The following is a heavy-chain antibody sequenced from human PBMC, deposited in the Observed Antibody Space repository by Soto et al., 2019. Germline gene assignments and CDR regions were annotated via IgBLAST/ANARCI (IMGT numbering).Heavy chain of an antibody. D-gene: IGHD3-3*01. Sequence: QVQLVESGGGVVQPGRSLRLSCAASGFTFSSYGMHWVRQAPGKGLEWVAVIYDGSNKYYADSVKGRFTISRDNSKNPVDLQMISLIAADTAVYYCAKEVWSGPMDVWGQGTTVTVSS. CDR1: GFTFSSYG. V-gene: IGHV3-30*18. J-gene: IGHJ6*02. CDR3: AKEVWSGPMDV. CDR2: IYDGSNK.